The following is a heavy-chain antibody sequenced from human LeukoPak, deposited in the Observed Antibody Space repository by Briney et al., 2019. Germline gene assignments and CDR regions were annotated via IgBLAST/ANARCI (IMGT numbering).Heavy chain of an antibody. CDR2: IYTSGST. J-gene: IGHJ3*02. CDR1: GGSISSYY. Sequence: PSETLSLTCTVSGGSISSYYWSWIRQPAGKGLEWIGRIYTSGSTNYSPSLKSRVTISVDTSKNQFSLKLSSVTAADTAVYYCARERRAGAAFDIWGQGTMVTVSS. D-gene: IGHD6-13*01. V-gene: IGHV4-4*07. CDR3: ARERRAGAAFDI.